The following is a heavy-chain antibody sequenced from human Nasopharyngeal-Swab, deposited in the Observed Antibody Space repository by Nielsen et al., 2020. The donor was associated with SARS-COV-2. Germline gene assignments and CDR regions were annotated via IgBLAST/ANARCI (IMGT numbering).Heavy chain of an antibody. J-gene: IGHJ4*02. V-gene: IGHV1-3*01. CDR2: INAGNGNT. CDR3: ARVYYDSSGYYQY. Sequence: VRQAPGQRLEWMGWINAGNGNTKYSQKFQGRVTITRDTSASTAYMELSSLRSEDTAVYYCARVYYDSSGYYQYWGQGTLVTVSS. D-gene: IGHD3-22*01.